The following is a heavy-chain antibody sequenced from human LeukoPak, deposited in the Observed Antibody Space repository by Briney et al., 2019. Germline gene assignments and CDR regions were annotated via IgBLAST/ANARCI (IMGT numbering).Heavy chain of an antibody. J-gene: IGHJ4*02. CDR3: ALEAVAGTDYFDY. V-gene: IGHV1-24*01. CDR2: FDPEDGET. D-gene: IGHD6-19*01. CDR1: GYTLTELS. Sequence: ASVKVSCKVSGYTLTELSMHWVRQAPGKGLEWMGGFDPEDGETIYAQKFQGRVTMTVDTSTDTAYMELSSLRSEDTAVYYCALEAVAGTDYFDYWGQGTLVTVSS.